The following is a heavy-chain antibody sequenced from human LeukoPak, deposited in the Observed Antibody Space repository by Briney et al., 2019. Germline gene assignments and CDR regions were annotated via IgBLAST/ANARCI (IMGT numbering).Heavy chain of an antibody. J-gene: IGHJ4*02. CDR1: GYTFTIYY. V-gene: IGHV1-46*01. Sequence: GASVKVSFKASGYTFTIYYMHWVRQAPGQGLEWMGIINPSGGSTSYAQKFQGRVTMTRDTSTSTVYMELSSLRSEDTAVYYCARAYGSGSYTLLFFDYWGQGTLVTVSS. D-gene: IGHD3-10*01. CDR3: ARAYGSGSYTLLFFDY. CDR2: INPSGGST.